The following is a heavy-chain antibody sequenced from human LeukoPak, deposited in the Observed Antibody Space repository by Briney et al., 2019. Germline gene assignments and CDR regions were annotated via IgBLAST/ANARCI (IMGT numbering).Heavy chain of an antibody. CDR2: ISYDGSNK. D-gene: IGHD6-13*01. J-gene: IGHJ3*02. CDR3: ARGIVEAGSEAFDI. CDR1: GFTFSSYA. Sequence: PGGSLRLSCAASGFTFSSYAMHWVRQAPGKGLEWVAVISYDGSNKYYADSVKGRFTISRDNSKNTLYLQMNSLRAEDTAVYYCARGIVEAGSEAFDIWGQGTMVTVSS. V-gene: IGHV3-30-3*01.